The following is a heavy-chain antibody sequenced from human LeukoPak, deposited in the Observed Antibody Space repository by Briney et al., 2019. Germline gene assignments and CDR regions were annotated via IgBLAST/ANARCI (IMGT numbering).Heavy chain of an antibody. CDR1: GFTFSNAW. CDR2: IRSKTDGGTT. D-gene: IGHD3-10*01. Sequence: GGSLRLSCAASGFTFSNAWMNWVRQAPGKGLEWVGRIRSKTDGGTTDHAAPVKGRFTISRDDSKNTLYLQMNTLKTEDTAVYYCITDLGSGRRNDAFDIWGQGTMVIVSS. CDR3: ITDLGSGRRNDAFDI. J-gene: IGHJ3*02. V-gene: IGHV3-15*07.